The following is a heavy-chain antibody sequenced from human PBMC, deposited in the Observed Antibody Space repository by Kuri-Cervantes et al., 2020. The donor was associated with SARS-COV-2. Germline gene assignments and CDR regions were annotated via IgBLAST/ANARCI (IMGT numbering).Heavy chain of an antibody. J-gene: IGHJ3*02. Sequence: SETLSLTCTVSGYSISSGYYWGWIRQPPGKGLEWIGSIYYSGSTYYNPSLKSRVTISVDTSKNQFSLKLSSVTAADTAVYYCARHMAGAHDAFDIWGQGTMVTVSS. V-gene: IGHV4-38-2*02. CDR3: ARHMAGAHDAFDI. D-gene: IGHD6-19*01. CDR2: IYYSGST. CDR1: GYSISSGYY.